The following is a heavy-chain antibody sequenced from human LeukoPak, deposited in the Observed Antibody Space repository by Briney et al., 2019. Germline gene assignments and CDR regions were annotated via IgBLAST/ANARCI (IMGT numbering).Heavy chain of an antibody. CDR2: IYSGGST. Sequence: GGSLRLSCAASEFTVSSNYMSWVRQAPGKGLEWVSVIYSGGSTYYADSVKGRFTISRDNSKNTLYLQMNSLRAEDTAVYYCASGSGSYRTPYYYMDVWGTGTTVTVSS. J-gene: IGHJ6*03. V-gene: IGHV3-53*01. CDR1: EFTVSSNY. CDR3: ASGSGSYRTPYYYMDV. D-gene: IGHD3-10*01.